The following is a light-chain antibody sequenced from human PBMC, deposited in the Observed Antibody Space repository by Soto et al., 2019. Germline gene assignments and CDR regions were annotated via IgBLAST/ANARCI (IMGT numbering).Light chain of an antibody. CDR1: NSNIGSNT. CDR2: KNT. CDR3: AAWDDSLNGPL. V-gene: IGLV1-44*01. J-gene: IGLJ2*01. Sequence: QSVLTQPPSASGTPGQRVTISCSGSNSNIGSNTVHWYQQLSGTAPKLLIYKNTQRPSGVPDRFSASKSGTSASLAISGLQSEDEADYYCAAWDDSLNGPLFGGGTKLTVL.